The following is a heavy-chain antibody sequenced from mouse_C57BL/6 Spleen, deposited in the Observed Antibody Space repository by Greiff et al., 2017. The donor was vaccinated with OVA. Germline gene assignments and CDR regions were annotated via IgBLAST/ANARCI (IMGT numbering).Heavy chain of an antibody. D-gene: IGHD2-2*01. Sequence: QVQLKESGPGLVQPSQSLSITCTVSGFSLTSYGVHWVRQSPGKGLEWLGVIWSGGSPDYNAAFISRLSISKDTSKSQVFFKMNRLQADDTAIYYCARRGGYDGDYAMDYWGQGTSVTVSS. CDR3: ARRGGYDGDYAMDY. V-gene: IGHV2-2*01. CDR2: IWSGGSP. J-gene: IGHJ4*01. CDR1: GFSLTSYG.